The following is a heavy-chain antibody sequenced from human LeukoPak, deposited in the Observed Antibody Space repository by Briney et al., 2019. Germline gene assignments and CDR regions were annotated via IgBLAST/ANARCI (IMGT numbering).Heavy chain of an antibody. CDR3: AKDCGGSGWYKGGFHY. CDR1: GFTFSSYG. CDR2: IRYYGSNK. D-gene: IGHD6-19*01. Sequence: PGGSLRLSCAASGFTFSSYGMHWVRQAPGKGLEGVAFIRYYGSNKYYEDSVKRRFTISRDNYKHTLYLELTSLRAEDTAVYYCAKDCGGSGWYKGGFHYWGQGTVVTVPS. J-gene: IGHJ4*02. V-gene: IGHV3-30*02.